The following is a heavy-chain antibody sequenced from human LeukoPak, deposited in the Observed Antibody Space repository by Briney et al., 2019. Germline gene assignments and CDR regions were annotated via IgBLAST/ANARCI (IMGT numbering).Heavy chain of an antibody. V-gene: IGHV3-23*01. CDR3: AIDPNWGTHS. CDR2: IGSSGGGI. D-gene: IGHD7-27*01. Sequence: GGSLRLSCAASGFIFSSFSVNWVRQAPGKGLEWVSIIGSSGGGIHYADSVRGRFTISRDNSKNALYLQMNSLRVEDTAVYYCAIDPNWGTHSWGQGVLVTVSS. CDR1: GFIFSSFS. J-gene: IGHJ4*02.